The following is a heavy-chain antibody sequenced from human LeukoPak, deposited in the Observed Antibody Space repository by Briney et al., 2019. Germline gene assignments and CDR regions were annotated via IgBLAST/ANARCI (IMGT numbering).Heavy chain of an antibody. CDR3: AKATTIAAAGYFDY. V-gene: IGHV3-30*07. CDR1: GFTFSSYA. CDR2: ISYDGSNK. Sequence: GGSLRLSCAASGFTFSSYAMHWVRQAPGKGLEWVAVISYDGSNKYYADSVKGRFTISRDKSKNTLHLQMNSLRAEDTAVYYCAKATTIAAAGYFDYWGQGTLVTVSS. J-gene: IGHJ4*02. D-gene: IGHD6-13*01.